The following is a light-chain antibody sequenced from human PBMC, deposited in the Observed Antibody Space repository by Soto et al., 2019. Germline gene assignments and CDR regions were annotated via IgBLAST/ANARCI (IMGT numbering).Light chain of an antibody. CDR3: QQYNNWPRRT. V-gene: IGKV3-15*01. J-gene: IGKJ2*01. Sequence: EIVMTQSPATLSVSPGERATLSCRASQSVSSNLAWYQQKPGQAPTLLIYGASTRATGIPARFSGSGSGTEFTLTISSLQSEDFAVSYCQQYNNWPRRTFGQGTKLEIK. CDR2: GAS. CDR1: QSVSSN.